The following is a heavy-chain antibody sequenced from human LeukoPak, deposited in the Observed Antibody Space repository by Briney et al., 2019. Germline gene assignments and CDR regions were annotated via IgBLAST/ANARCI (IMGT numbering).Heavy chain of an antibody. CDR2: IYYSGST. CDR3: ASLSSSWSTDY. D-gene: IGHD6-13*01. Sequence: SETLSLACTVSGGSISSHYWSWIRQPPGKGLEWIGYIYYSGSTNYNPSLKSRVTMSVDTSKNQFSLKLSSVTAADTAVYYCASLSSSWSTDYWGQGTLVTVSS. CDR1: GGSISSHY. V-gene: IGHV4-59*11. J-gene: IGHJ4*02.